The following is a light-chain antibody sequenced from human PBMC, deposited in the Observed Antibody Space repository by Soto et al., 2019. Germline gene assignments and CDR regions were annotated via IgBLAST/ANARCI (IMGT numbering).Light chain of an antibody. CDR1: SSDVGSYNL. J-gene: IGLJ1*01. V-gene: IGLV2-23*02. Sequence: QSVLTQPASVSGSPGQSITISCTGTSSDVGSYNLVSWYQQHPGKAPKLMIYEVSKRPSGVSNRFSGSKSGNTASLTISGLQSEDEADYYCCSHSGSSTLVFGTGTKLTVL. CDR3: CSHSGSSTLV. CDR2: EVS.